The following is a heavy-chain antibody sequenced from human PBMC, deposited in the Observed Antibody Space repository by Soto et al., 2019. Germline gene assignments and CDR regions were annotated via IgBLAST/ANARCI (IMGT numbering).Heavy chain of an antibody. J-gene: IGHJ5*02. D-gene: IGHD6-13*01. CDR2: MNPNSGNT. CDR3: AMFIAADGSGPDP. Sequence: ASGKVSCKASGYTFTSYDINWVRQATGQGLEWMGWMNPNSGNTGYAQKFQGRVTMTRNTSISTAYMELSSLRSEDTAVYYCAMFIAADGSGPDPWGQGTLVTVSS. V-gene: IGHV1-8*01. CDR1: GYTFTSYD.